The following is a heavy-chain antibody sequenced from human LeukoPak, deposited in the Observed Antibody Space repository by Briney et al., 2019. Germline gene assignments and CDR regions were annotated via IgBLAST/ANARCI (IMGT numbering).Heavy chain of an antibody. CDR1: GYSFTSYW. V-gene: IGHV5-51*01. CDR2: IYPGDSDT. CDR3: ARLEYSGSYYYFDY. J-gene: IGHJ4*02. Sequence: GESLKISCKASGYSFTSYWIGWVRQMPGKGMVWMGIIYPGDSDTRYSPSFQGQVTISADKSISTAYLQWSSLKASDTAMYYCARLEYSGSYYYFDYWGQGTLVTVSS. D-gene: IGHD1-26*01.